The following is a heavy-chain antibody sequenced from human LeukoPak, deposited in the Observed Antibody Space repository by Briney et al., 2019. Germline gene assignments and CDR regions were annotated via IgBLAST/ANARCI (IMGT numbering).Heavy chain of an antibody. J-gene: IGHJ4*02. CDR3: AKDPSYYDSSGYYDYYFDY. CDR1: GFTFDDYA. CDR2: ISWNSGSI. Sequence: GGSLRLSCAASGFTFDDYAMHWVRQAPGKGLEWVSGISWNSGSIGYADSVKGRFTISRDNSKNTLYLQTNSLRAEDTAVYYCAKDPSYYDSSGYYDYYFDYWGQGTLVTVSS. V-gene: IGHV3-9*01. D-gene: IGHD3-22*01.